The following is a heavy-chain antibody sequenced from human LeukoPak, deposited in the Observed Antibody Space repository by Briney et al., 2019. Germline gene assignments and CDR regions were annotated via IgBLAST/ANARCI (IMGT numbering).Heavy chain of an antibody. D-gene: IGHD3-22*01. CDR2: IYPGDSDT. J-gene: IGHJ4*02. Sequence: GESLKISCKGSGYSFTSYWIGWVRQMPGKGLEWMGIIYPGDSDTRYSPSFQGLVTISADKSISTAYLQWSSLKASDTAMYYCARPYADSSGYYYYFDYWGQGTLVTVSS. CDR1: GYSFTSYW. V-gene: IGHV5-51*01. CDR3: ARPYADSSGYYYYFDY.